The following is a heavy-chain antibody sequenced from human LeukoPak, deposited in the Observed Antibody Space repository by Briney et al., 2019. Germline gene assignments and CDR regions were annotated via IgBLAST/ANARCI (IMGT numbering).Heavy chain of an antibody. D-gene: IGHD6-13*01. CDR2: IYYSGST. J-gene: IGHJ5*02. CDR1: GGSISSGGYY. CDR3: ASLIAAASLDP. V-gene: IGHV4-30-4*08. Sequence: SSETLSLTCTVSGGSISSGGYYWGCHRPPPGKGWEGIGYIYYSGSTYYNPSLKSRVTISVDTSKNQFSLKLSSVTAADTAVYYCASLIAAASLDPWGQGTLVTVSS.